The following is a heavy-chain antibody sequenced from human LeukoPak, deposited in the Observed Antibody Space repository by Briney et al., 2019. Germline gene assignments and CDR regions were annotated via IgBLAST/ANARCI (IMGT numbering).Heavy chain of an antibody. Sequence: SETLSLTCTVSGGSISSSSYYWGWIRQPPGKGLEWIGSIYYSGSTYYNPSLKSRVTISVDTSKNQFSLKLSSVTAADTAVYYCARQPYDYVWGSYRSYFDYWGQGTLVTVSS. CDR3: ARQPYDYVWGSYRSYFDY. V-gene: IGHV4-39*01. CDR1: GGSISSSSYY. J-gene: IGHJ4*02. D-gene: IGHD3-16*02. CDR2: IYYSGST.